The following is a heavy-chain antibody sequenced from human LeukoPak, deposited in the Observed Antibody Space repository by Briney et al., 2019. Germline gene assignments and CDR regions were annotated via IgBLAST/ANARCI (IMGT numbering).Heavy chain of an antibody. CDR1: GFPFSNYA. CDR2: SDGRGGST. D-gene: IGHD3-16*01. CDR3: ARVFGAFDI. J-gene: IGHJ3*02. V-gene: IGHV3-23*01. Sequence: GGSLRLSCTASGFPFSNYAMSWVRQAPGKGLEWVSASDGRGGSTYYADSVKGRFTISRDNTKNSLYLQMNSLRAEDTAVYYCARVFGAFDIWGQGTMVTVSS.